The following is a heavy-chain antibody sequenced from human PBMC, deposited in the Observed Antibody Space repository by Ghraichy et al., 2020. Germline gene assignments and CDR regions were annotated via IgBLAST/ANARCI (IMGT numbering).Heavy chain of an antibody. Sequence: SQTLSLTCTVSGGSISSGGYYWSWIRQHPGKGLEWIGYIYYSGSTYYNPSLKSRVTISVDTSKNQFSLKLSSVTAADTAVYYCARVGCSSTSCYNWRGNWFDPWGKGTLVTVSS. V-gene: IGHV4-31*03. CDR3: ARVGCSSTSCYNWRGNWFDP. J-gene: IGHJ5*02. D-gene: IGHD2-2*02. CDR2: IYYSGST. CDR1: GGSISSGGYY.